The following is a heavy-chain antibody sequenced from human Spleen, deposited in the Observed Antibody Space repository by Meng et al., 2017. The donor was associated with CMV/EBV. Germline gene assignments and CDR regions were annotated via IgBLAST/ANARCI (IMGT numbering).Heavy chain of an antibody. J-gene: IGHJ3*02. V-gene: IGHV4-39*01. CDR1: SGYY. CDR3: ARQGYCSSTSCSDAFDI. CDR2: IYYSGST. Sequence: SGYYWSWIRQPPGKGLEWIGSIYYSGSTYYNPSLKSRVTISVDTSKNQFSLKLSSVTAADTAVYYCARQGYCSSTSCSDAFDIWGQGTMVTVSS. D-gene: IGHD2-2*01.